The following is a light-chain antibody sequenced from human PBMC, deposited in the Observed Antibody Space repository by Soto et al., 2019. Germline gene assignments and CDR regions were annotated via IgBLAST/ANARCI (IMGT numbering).Light chain of an antibody. CDR1: SNDVGGYNY. J-gene: IGLJ2*01. CDR3: SSYTNRNTLV. Sequence: QSVLTQPASVSGSPGQSITISCTGTSNDVGGYNYVSWYQQHPGKAPKLMIYDVSNRPSGVSNRFSASKSGNTASLTISGLQAEDEADYYCSSYTNRNTLVFGGGTKVTVL. V-gene: IGLV2-14*01. CDR2: DVS.